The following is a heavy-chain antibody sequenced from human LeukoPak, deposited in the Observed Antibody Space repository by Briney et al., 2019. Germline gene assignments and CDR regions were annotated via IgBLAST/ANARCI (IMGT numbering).Heavy chain of an antibody. J-gene: IGHJ4*02. CDR2: IYYSGST. Sequence: PSETLSLTCTVSGGSISSYYWSWIRQPPGKGLEWIGYIYYSGSTNYNPSLKSRVTISVDTSKNQFSLKLSSVTAADTAVYYCARGRPLIAVADYYFDYWGQGTLVTVSS. D-gene: IGHD6-19*01. V-gene: IGHV4-59*12. CDR1: GGSISSYY. CDR3: ARGRPLIAVADYYFDY.